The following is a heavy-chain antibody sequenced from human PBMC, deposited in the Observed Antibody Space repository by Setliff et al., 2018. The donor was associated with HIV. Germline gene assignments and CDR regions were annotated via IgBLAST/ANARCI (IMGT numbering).Heavy chain of an antibody. V-gene: IGHV1-18*01. CDR2: VNEDNGDR. CDR1: GYNFGFYG. Sequence: ASVKVSCKASGYNFGFYGISWVRQAPGQGLEWMGWVNEDNGDRNFAPSVQGRIALTTDTCTNTAYMELTNLRSDDTALYFCVRDEKRAAGGSMYYFDYWGQGTLVTVSS. D-gene: IGHD5-12*01. J-gene: IGHJ4*02. CDR3: VRDEKRAAGGSMYYFDY.